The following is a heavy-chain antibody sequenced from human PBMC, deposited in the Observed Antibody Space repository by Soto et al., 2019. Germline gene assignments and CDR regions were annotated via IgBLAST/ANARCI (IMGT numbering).Heavy chain of an antibody. J-gene: IGHJ3*02. Sequence: QMQLKESGPGLVKPSGTLSLTCTVSGVSINSANWWTWVRQSPGKGLEWIGEIYHSGSTNFNPSLKSRVTISVDNSKNQFYLELTSVTAADTAVYYCARYCGGGSCYLGAFDIWGQGTMVTVSS. CDR3: ARYCGGGSCYLGAFDI. CDR2: IYHSGST. D-gene: IGHD2-15*01. V-gene: IGHV4-4*02. CDR1: GVSINSANW.